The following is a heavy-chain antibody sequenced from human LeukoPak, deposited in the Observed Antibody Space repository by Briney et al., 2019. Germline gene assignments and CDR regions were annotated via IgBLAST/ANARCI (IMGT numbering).Heavy chain of an antibody. V-gene: IGHV3-43*02. CDR3: AKESGQWLVRYFQH. D-gene: IGHD6-19*01. Sequence: GGSLRLSCAASGFTFDDYAMHWVRQAPGKGLEWVSLISGDGGSTYYADSVKGRFTISRDNSKNSLYPQMNSLRTEDTALYYCAKESGQWLVRYFQHWGQGTLVTVSS. CDR2: ISGDGGST. J-gene: IGHJ1*01. CDR1: GFTFDDYA.